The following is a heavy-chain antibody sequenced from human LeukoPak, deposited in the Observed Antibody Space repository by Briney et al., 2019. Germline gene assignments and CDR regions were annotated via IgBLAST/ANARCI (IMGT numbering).Heavy chain of an antibody. Sequence: SETLSLTCAVSGYSISSGYYWGWIRQPPEKGLEWIGSIHHSGTTYFNPSLKSRLTISMDTSRNQFSLKLSSVTAADTAVYYCASLTLEMATTERSWYWFDPWGQGTLVTVSS. CDR3: ASLTLEMATTERSWYWFDP. CDR2: IHHSGTT. V-gene: IGHV4-38-2*01. J-gene: IGHJ5*02. D-gene: IGHD5-24*01. CDR1: GYSISSGYY.